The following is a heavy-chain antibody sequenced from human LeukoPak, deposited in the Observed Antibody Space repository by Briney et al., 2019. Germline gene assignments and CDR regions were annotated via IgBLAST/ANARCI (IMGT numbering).Heavy chain of an antibody. CDR3: ARTPGMVVVKTFYCMDV. V-gene: IGHV1-18*01. D-gene: IGHD3-22*01. J-gene: IGHJ6*02. CDR2: IGTYKGNT. CDR1: GYTFTSDG. Sequence: ASVKVSCKTSGYTFTSDGISWVRQAPGQGLEWMGWIGTYKGNTNYARMFQGRVTMTTDTSTSTAYMELKNLRSDATAVYYCARTPGMVVVKTFYCMDVWGQGTTVTVSS.